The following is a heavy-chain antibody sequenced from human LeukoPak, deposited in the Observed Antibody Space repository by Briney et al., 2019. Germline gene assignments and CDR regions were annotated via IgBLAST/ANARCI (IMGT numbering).Heavy chain of an antibody. V-gene: IGHV3-21*04. Sequence: GGSLRLSCVASGFTFSSYSMNWVRQAPGKGLEWVSFISSGSTIYYADSVKGRFTISRDNAKNSLYLQMNSLRAEDTAVYYCARSDGDGYNEYFDYWGQGTLVTVSS. CDR1: GFTFSSYS. CDR3: ARSDGDGYNEYFDY. CDR2: ISSGSTI. J-gene: IGHJ4*02. D-gene: IGHD5-24*01.